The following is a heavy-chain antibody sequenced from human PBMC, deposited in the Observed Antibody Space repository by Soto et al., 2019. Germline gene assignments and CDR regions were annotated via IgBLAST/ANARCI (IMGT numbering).Heavy chain of an antibody. CDR1: GFSLSNARMG. D-gene: IGHD5-18*01. V-gene: IGHV2-26*01. J-gene: IGHJ4*02. Sequence: SGPTLVNPTETLTLTCTVSGFSLSNARMGVSWIRQPPGKALEWLAHIFSNDEKSYSTSLKSRLTISKDTSKSQVVLTMTNMDPVDTATYYCARMTSSYGPVGIYYWGKETLVTVAS. CDR2: IFSNDEK. CDR3: ARMTSSYGPVGIYY.